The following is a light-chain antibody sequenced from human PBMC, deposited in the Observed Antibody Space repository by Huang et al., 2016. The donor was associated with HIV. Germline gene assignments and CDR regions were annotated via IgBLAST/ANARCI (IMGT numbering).Light chain of an antibody. CDR3: MQALQTPRT. Sequence: DIVMTQSPLSLPVTPGEPASISCRSSQSLLNSKGYNYLDWYPQKPGQSPQLLIYLGSNRASGVPDRFSGSGSGTDFTLKISRVEAEDIGIYYCMQALQTPRTFGQGTKVEIK. CDR1: QSLLNSKGYNY. J-gene: IGKJ1*01. V-gene: IGKV2-28*01. CDR2: LGS.